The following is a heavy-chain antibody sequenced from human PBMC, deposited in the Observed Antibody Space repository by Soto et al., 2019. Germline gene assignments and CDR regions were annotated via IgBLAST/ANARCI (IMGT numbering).Heavy chain of an antibody. D-gene: IGHD2-15*01. V-gene: IGHV3-33*01. CDR1: GFPFSSYG. CDR3: ARDKEDGGNWYCDL. CDR2: LWYDGSNK. J-gene: IGHJ2*01. Sequence: QVPLVESGGGVVQPGRSLRLSCAASGFPFSSYGMHWVRQAPGKGLEWVVVLWYDGSNKYYADSVKGRFTISRDNSKNALDLQMTSLRAEGTAVYDCARDKEDGGNWYCDLWGRGTLVTVSS.